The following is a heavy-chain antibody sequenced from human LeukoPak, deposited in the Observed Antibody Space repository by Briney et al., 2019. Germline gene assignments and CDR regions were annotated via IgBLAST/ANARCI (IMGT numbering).Heavy chain of an antibody. D-gene: IGHD1-26*01. CDR2: ISAYNGNT. CDR3: ARGRDRSSGSLLLSFDY. J-gene: IGHJ4*02. CDR1: GYTFTSYG. V-gene: IGHV1-18*01. Sequence: GASVKVSCKASGYTFTSYGISWVRQASGQGLEWMGWISAYNGNTNYAQKLQGRVTMTTDTSTSTAYMELRSLRSDDTAVYYCARGRDRSSGSLLLSFDYWGQGTLVTVSS.